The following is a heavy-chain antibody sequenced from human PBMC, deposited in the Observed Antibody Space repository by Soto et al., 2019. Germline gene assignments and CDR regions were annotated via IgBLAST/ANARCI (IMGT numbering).Heavy chain of an antibody. CDR2: ISGSVGST. CDR3: AKEGCRSTSCPFWY. J-gene: IGHJ4*02. Sequence: AGGSLRLSCAASGFTFSSYAMSWVRQAPGKGLEWVSAISGSVGSTYYADSVKGRFTISRDNSKNTLYLQMNSLRAEDTAVYYCAKEGCRSTSCPFWYWGQGTLVTVSS. D-gene: IGHD2-2*01. V-gene: IGHV3-23*01. CDR1: GFTFSSYA.